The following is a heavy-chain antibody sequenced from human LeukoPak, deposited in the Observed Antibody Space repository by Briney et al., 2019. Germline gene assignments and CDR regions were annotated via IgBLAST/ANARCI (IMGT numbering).Heavy chain of an antibody. CDR3: ARGNYGSGSYYVYDFDY. CDR1: NDSIRNYY. CDR2: IYHTGNT. Sequence: PSETLSLTCSVSNDSIRNYYWSWIRQPPGKALEWIGYIYHTGNTNYNPSLKSRLTMSIDTSKNQFSLNLNSVTAADTAVYYCARGNYGSGSYYVYDFDYWGQGTLDTLPS. D-gene: IGHD3-10*01. J-gene: IGHJ4*02. V-gene: IGHV4-59*01.